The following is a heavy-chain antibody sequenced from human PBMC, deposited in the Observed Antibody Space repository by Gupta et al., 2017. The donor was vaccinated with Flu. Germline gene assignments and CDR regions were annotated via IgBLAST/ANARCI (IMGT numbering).Heavy chain of an antibody. D-gene: IGHD1-26*01. CDR2: ISGSGGST. V-gene: IGHV3-23*01. J-gene: IGHJ4*02. Sequence: EVQLLESGGDLVQPGGSLRLSCAASGFPFSSYAMSWVRQAPGKGLEWVSTISGSGGSTYYADSVKGRFTISRDNAKNTLSLQMNSLRAEDTAVYYCAKSVSGSFRPDYWGQGALVTVSS. CDR3: AKSVSGSFRPDY. CDR1: GFPFSSYA.